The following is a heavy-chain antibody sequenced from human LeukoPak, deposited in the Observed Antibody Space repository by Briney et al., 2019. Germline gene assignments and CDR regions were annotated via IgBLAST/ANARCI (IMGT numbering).Heavy chain of an antibody. Sequence: PSETLSLTCTVSGGSVSSSSYYWGWIRQPPGQGLEWIGNIYYTGSTYYNPSLKNRVTISVDTSKNQFSLKLSSVTAADTALYYCAGTGNYYFYYMDVWGKGTTVTVSS. V-gene: IGHV4-39*07. CDR2: IYYTGST. CDR3: AGTGNYYFYYMDV. J-gene: IGHJ6*03. D-gene: IGHD6-13*01. CDR1: GGSVSSSSYY.